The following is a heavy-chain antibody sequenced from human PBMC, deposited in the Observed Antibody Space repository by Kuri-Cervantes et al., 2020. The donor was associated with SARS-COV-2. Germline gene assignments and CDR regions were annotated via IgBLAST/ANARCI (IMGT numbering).Heavy chain of an antibody. CDR3: AKDAEQWLVPERNWFDP. J-gene: IGHJ5*02. D-gene: IGHD6-19*01. CDR1: GFTFSSYW. Sequence: GESLKISCAASGFTFSSYWMSWVRQAPGKGLEWVANIKQDGSEKYYVDSVKGRFTISRDNAKNSLYLQMNSLRAEDTAVYYCAKDAEQWLVPERNWFDPWGQGTLVTVSS. CDR2: IKQDGSEK. V-gene: IGHV3-7*01.